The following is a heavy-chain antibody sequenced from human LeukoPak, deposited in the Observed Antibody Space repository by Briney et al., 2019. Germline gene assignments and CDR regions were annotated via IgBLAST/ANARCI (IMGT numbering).Heavy chain of an antibody. D-gene: IGHD6-13*01. CDR3: AKATRGSTWSFDY. Sequence: PGGSLRLSCAASGFTFSSYSMNWVRQAPGKGLEWVAVISYDGSNKYYADSVKGRFTISRDNSKNTMYLQMNSLRAEDTAVYYCAKATRGSTWSFDYWGQGTLVTVSS. CDR2: ISYDGSNK. CDR1: GFTFSSYS. V-gene: IGHV3-30*18. J-gene: IGHJ4*02.